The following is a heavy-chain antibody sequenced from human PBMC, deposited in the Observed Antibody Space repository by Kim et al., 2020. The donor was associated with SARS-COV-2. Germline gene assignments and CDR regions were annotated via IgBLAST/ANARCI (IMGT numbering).Heavy chain of an antibody. CDR1: GFTFGTHA. D-gene: IGHD2-8*01. CDR3: ANYIRTGGLMSLDY. Sequence: GGSLRLSCAASGFTFGTHAMSWVRQAPGKGLEWVSTIGSGGGSTYYADSVKGRFTISRDNSKNTLYLEMNSLRAEDTALYYCANYIRTGGLMSLDYWGQGTLVTVSS. J-gene: IGHJ4*02. V-gene: IGHV3-23*01. CDR2: IGSGGGST.